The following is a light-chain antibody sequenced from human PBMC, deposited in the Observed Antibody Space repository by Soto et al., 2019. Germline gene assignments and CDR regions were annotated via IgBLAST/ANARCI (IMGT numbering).Light chain of an antibody. V-gene: IGKV3-20*01. J-gene: IGKJ2*01. Sequence: EIVLTQSPGTLSLSPGERATLSCRASQSVSSKYLAWYQQKPGQAPRLLIYGALSRATSIPDRFSGSGSGKDYTLTITRLDPEDCAVYYCHHDGSSPYTCGRGTKLEIK. CDR1: QSVSSKY. CDR3: HHDGSSPYT. CDR2: GAL.